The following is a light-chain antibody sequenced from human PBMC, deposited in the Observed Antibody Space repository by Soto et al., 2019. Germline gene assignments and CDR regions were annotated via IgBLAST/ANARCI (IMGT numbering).Light chain of an antibody. Sequence: EIVMTQSPATLSVSPGERATLSCRASQSVSNNLAWYQQKPGQAPRLLMYGASTRATGIPARFSGTGSGTEFTLTINSLQAEDSAVYYRQQYYNWPRPFGQGTRLEIK. CDR3: QQYYNWPRP. CDR1: QSVSNN. J-gene: IGKJ5*01. CDR2: GAS. V-gene: IGKV3-15*01.